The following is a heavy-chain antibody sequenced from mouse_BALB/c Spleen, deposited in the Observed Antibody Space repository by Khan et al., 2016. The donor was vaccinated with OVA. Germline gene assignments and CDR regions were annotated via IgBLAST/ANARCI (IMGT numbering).Heavy chain of an antibody. CDR3: ARGYFGNYECVY. CDR2: IFPGTGIN. V-gene: IGHV1S132*01. J-gene: IGHJ3*01. CDR1: GYTFTSYW. Sequence: QVQLQQSGAELVKPGASVKLSCKTSGYTFTSYWIQWVKQRPGQGLGWIGQIFPGTGINYYHENFKGTATLTVDTSSSTAYMQLSSLTAEDSAVYFCARGYFGNYECVYWGQGTLVTVSP. D-gene: IGHD2-1*01.